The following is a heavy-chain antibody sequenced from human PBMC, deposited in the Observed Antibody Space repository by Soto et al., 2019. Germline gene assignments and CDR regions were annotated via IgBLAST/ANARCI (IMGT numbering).Heavy chain of an antibody. CDR2: ISAYNGNT. Sequence: ASVKVSCKASGYTFTSYGISWVRQAPGQGLEWMGWISAYNGNTNYAQKLQGRVTMTTDTSTSTAYMELSRLRSEDTAVYYCARGAVVVPNGLIAGMDFWGLGTTVTVSS. CDR1: GYTFTSYG. V-gene: IGHV1-18*04. D-gene: IGHD2-15*01. CDR3: ARGAVVVPNGLIAGMDF. J-gene: IGHJ6*02.